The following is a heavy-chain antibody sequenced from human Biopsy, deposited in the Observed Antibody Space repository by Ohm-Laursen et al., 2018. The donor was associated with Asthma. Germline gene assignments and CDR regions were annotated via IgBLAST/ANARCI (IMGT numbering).Heavy chain of an antibody. V-gene: IGHV3-53*01. Sequence: SLRLSCSASGFAFDSYAMYWVRQAPGKGLEWVSVIYSGGTSHTADSVGGRFTISRDFSKNTLHLQMHSLRVEDTAVYYCARGDSSGWSHYYFDYWGQGTLVTVSS. CDR1: GFAFDSYA. CDR2: IYSGGTS. J-gene: IGHJ4*02. CDR3: ARGDSSGWSHYYFDY. D-gene: IGHD6-19*01.